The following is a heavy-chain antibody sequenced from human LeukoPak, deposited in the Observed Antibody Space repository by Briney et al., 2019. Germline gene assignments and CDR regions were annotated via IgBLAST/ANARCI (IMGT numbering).Heavy chain of an antibody. CDR3: ATEQVVPAAIGSRDY. J-gene: IGHJ4*02. V-gene: IGHV4-34*01. CDR2: INHSGST. CDR1: GGSFSAYY. Sequence: SETLSLTCAVYGGSFSAYYRSWIRQPPGKGLEWIGEINHSGSTNYNPSLKSRVTISVDTSKNQFSLKLSSVTAADTAVYYCATEQVVPAAIGSRDYWGQGTLVTVSS. D-gene: IGHD2-2*01.